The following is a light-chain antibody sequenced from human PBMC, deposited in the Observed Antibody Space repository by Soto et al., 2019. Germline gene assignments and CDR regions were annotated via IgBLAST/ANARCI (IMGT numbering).Light chain of an antibody. CDR3: CSYADYSVV. CDR1: SSDVSTYNY. Sequence: QSALAQPRSVSGSPGQSVTLSCTGISSDVSTYNYVSWYQQHPGPVPKLIIFDVNERPSGVPDRFSGSKSGSTASLTISWLQAEDEADYYCCSYADYSVVFGGGTKLTVL. CDR2: DVN. V-gene: IGLV2-11*01. J-gene: IGLJ2*01.